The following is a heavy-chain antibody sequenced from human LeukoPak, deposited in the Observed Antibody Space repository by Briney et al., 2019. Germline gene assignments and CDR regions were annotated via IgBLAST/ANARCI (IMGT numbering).Heavy chain of an antibody. CDR2: FDPEDGET. J-gene: IGHJ6*03. Sequence: ASVKVSCKVSGYTLTELFMHWVRQAPGKGLEGMGGFDPEDGETNYAQNFQSRVTMTEDTSTDTAYMELSSLRSEDTAVYYCTTHPTPYYDYYYMDVWGKGTTVTVSS. CDR3: TTHPTPYYDYYYMDV. CDR1: GYTLTELF. V-gene: IGHV1-24*01.